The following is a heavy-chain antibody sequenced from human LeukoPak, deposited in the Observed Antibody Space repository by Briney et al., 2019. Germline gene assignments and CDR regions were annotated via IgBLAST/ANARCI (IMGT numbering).Heavy chain of an antibody. D-gene: IGHD3-9*01. J-gene: IGHJ5*02. CDR2: VTSYNGDT. CDR3: VKDWNILTGRNCFDP. V-gene: IGHV1-18*01. Sequence: GASVKVSCKASGYTFTSYDINWVRQAPGQGLEWMGWVTSYNGDTNYAQKFQGRVTMSADTATSTAYMELRSLRFDDTAIYYCVKDWNILTGRNCFDPWGQGTLVTVSS. CDR1: GYTFTSYD.